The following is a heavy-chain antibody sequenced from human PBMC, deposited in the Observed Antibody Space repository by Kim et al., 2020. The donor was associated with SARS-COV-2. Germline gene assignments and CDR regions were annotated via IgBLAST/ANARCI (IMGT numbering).Heavy chain of an antibody. J-gene: IGHJ6*02. CDR1: GFTFSSYG. Sequence: GGSLRLSCAASGFTFSSYGMHWVRQAPGKGLEWVAVIWYDGSNKYSADSVKGRFTISRDNSKNTLYLQMKSLRAEATAVYYCARDRFNGGSGSYYPTYYYYGMDVWGQGTTVTVSS. CDR2: IWYDGSNK. D-gene: IGHD3-10*01. V-gene: IGHV3-33*01. CDR3: ARDRFNGGSGSYYPTYYYYGMDV.